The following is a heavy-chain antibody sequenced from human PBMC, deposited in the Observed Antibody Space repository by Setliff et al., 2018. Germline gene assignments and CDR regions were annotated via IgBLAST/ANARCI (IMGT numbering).Heavy chain of an antibody. CDR3: ARVGTAGGYYFDF. D-gene: IGHD2-15*01. V-gene: IGHV5-51*01. J-gene: IGHJ4*02. Sequence: KISCKGSGYRFSSYWIGWVRQMPGKGLEWIGIIFPADSDTRYSPSFQGQVTISADKSISTAYVQWRSLKASDTAMYYCARVGTAGGYYFDFWGQGALVTVSS. CDR1: GYRFSSYW. CDR2: IFPADSDT.